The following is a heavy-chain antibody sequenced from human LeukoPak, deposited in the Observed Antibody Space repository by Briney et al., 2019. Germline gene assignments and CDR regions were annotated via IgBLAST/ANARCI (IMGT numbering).Heavy chain of an antibody. D-gene: IGHD3-16*02. CDR2: INPNSGGT. V-gene: IGHV1-2*02. CDR1: GYTFTGYY. CDR3: ARVNYELGGVIALDVFDI. J-gene: IGHJ3*02. Sequence: ASVKVSCKASGYTFTGYYMHWVRQAPGQGLEWMGWINPNSGGTNYAQKFQGRVTMTRDTSISTAYMELSRLRSDDTAVYYCARVNYELGGVIALDVFDIWGQGTMVTVSS.